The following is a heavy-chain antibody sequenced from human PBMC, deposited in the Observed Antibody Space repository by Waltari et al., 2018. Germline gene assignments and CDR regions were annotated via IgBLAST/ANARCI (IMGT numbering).Heavy chain of an antibody. D-gene: IGHD3-22*01. CDR2: ISSSSSTI. J-gene: IGHJ4*02. CDR1: GFTFSSYS. V-gene: IGHV3-48*01. CDR3: ARDHYYDSSGYFDY. Sequence: EVQLVESGGGLVQPGGSLRLSCAASGFTFSSYSMNWVRQAPGKGLEWVSYISSSSSTIYYADSGKGRFTIPRDNAKNSLYLQMNSLRAEDTAVYYCARDHYYDSSGYFDYWGQGTLVTVSS.